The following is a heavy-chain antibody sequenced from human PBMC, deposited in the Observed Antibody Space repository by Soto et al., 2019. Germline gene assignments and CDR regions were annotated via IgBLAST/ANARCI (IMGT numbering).Heavy chain of an antibody. CDR2: IYSGGYT. Sequence: EVQLVESGGGLIQPGGSLRLSCAVSGFTVSNNYMSWVRQAPGKGLEGVSVIYSGGYTAYGDSVKGRFTISRDNSKNQHNCRRNSREARNLAVFCGGAPLGGGGYWGQGTLVTVSS. CDR1: GFTVSNNY. CDR3: GAPLGGGGY. D-gene: IGHD3-16*01. J-gene: IGHJ4*02. V-gene: IGHV3-53*01.